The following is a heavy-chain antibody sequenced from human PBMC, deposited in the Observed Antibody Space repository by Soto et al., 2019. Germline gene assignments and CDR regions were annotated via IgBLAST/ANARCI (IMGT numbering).Heavy chain of an antibody. CDR1: GFTFGSYA. J-gene: IGHJ4*02. CDR2: ISGTGASS. Sequence: EVQLLESGGGLVQPGGSLRLSCAASGFTFGSYAMSWVRQAPGKGLEWVSLISGTGASSEYANPVKGRLTISRDCSKTTVFVQMHSLRAADTAVSFCAKDNGNYGSGTLSHWGQGTPVTVSS. CDR3: AKDNGNYGSGTLSH. V-gene: IGHV3-23*01. D-gene: IGHD3-10*01.